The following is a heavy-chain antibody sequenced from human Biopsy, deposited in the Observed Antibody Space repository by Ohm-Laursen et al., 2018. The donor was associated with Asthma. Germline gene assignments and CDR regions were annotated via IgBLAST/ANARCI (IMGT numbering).Heavy chain of an antibody. D-gene: IGHD3-9*01. CDR2: ISAYNGNT. V-gene: IGHV1-18*04. CDR3: AREAYDILTGYYGGGGMDV. CDR1: GYTFTSYG. J-gene: IGHJ6*02. Sequence: EASVKVSCKASGYTFTSYGISWVRQAPGQGLEWMGWISAYNGNTNYAQKLQGRVTMTTDTSTSTAYMELRSLRSDDTAAYYCAREAYDILTGYYGGGGMDVWGQGTTVTVSS.